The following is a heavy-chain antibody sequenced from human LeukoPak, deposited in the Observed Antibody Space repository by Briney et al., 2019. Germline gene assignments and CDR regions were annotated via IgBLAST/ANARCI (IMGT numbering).Heavy chain of an antibody. CDR3: ARDRGSYWDGGNDY. CDR1: GFTFSSYG. D-gene: IGHD1-26*01. J-gene: IGHJ4*02. Sequence: PGASLRLSCAASGFTFSSYGMHWVRQAPGKGLEWVAVIWYDGSNKYYADSVKGRFTISRDNSKNTLYLQMNSLRAEDTAVYYCARDRGSYWDGGNDYWGQGTLVTVSS. CDR2: IWYDGSNK. V-gene: IGHV3-33*08.